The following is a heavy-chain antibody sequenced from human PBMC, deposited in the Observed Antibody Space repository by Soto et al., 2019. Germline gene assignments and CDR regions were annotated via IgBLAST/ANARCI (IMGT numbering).Heavy chain of an antibody. CDR1: GGSISSGGYS. D-gene: IGHD4-17*01. Sequence: QLQLQESGSGLVKPSQTLSLTCAVSGGSISSGGYSWSWIRQPPGKGLEWIGYIYHSGSTYYNPSLKSRVTIAGDRSKSQFSLKPSSVTAADTAVYYCARSQPTVTSYDYWGQGTLVTVSS. V-gene: IGHV4-30-2*01. CDR2: IYHSGST. J-gene: IGHJ4*02. CDR3: ARSQPTVTSYDY.